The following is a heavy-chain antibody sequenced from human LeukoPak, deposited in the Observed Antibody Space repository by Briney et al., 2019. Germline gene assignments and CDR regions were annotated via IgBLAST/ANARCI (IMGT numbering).Heavy chain of an antibody. V-gene: IGHV4-39*07. CDR3: ARDRKYYYHMDV. J-gene: IGHJ6*03. D-gene: IGHD1-14*01. CDR1: GGSMSNSSYY. CDR2: IYHSGST. Sequence: TSETLSLTCTVSGGSMSNSSYYWGWIRQPPGKGLEWIGSIYHSGSTYYNPSLKSRVTISVDTSKHQFSLRLSSLTAADTALYYCARDRKYYYHMDVWGKGTTVTVSS.